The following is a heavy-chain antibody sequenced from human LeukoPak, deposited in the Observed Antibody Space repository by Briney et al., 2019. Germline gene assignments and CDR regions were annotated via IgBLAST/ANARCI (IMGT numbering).Heavy chain of an antibody. D-gene: IGHD2-15*01. V-gene: IGHV3-30*02. J-gene: IGHJ5*02. Sequence: GGSLRLSCAASEFTFSSYGMHWVRQAPGKGLEWVAFIRYDGSNKYYADSVKGRFTISRDNSKNTLYLQMNSLRAEDTAVYYCAKDGLIGYCSGGSCPISGFDPWGQGTLVTVSS. CDR1: EFTFSSYG. CDR3: AKDGLIGYCSGGSCPISGFDP. CDR2: IRYDGSNK.